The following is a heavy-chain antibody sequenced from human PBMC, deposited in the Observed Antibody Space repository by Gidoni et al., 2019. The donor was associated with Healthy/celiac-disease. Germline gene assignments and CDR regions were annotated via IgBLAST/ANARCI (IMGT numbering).Heavy chain of an antibody. CDR3: ARKRLRRGVLDPFDY. CDR1: GGSFSGYY. Sequence: QVQLQQWGAGLLKPSETLSLTCAVYGGSFSGYYWSWIRQPPGKGLEWIGEINHSGSTNYNPSLKSRVTISVDTSKNQFSLKLSSVTAADTAVYYCARKRLRRGVLDPFDYWGQGTLVTVSS. CDR2: INHSGST. V-gene: IGHV4-34*01. J-gene: IGHJ4*02. D-gene: IGHD3-3*01.